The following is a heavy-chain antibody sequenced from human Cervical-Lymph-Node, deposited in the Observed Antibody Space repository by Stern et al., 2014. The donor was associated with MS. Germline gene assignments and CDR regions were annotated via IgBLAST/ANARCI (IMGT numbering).Heavy chain of an antibody. Sequence: VQLVQSGAKMKKPGASVKVSCKASGYAFTGFFIHWVRQVPGQGLEWMGRLNPNSDEPTYAQNFQDRVTLTRDTSISTAYLELSRLTSADTAVYYCAREATRIIVGIDYWGQGTQVTVSS. CDR2: LNPNSDEP. CDR1: GYAFTGFF. D-gene: IGHD2/OR15-2a*01. V-gene: IGHV1-2*06. CDR3: AREATRIIVGIDY. J-gene: IGHJ4*02.